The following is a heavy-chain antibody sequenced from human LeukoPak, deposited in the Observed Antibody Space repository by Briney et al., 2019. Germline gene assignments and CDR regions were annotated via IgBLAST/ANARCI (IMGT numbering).Heavy chain of an antibody. CDR2: INPNSGGT. J-gene: IGHJ4*02. D-gene: IGHD3-3*01. Sequence: ASVKVSCKASGYTFTVYYMHWVRQAPGQGLEWMGRINPNSGGTNYAQKFQGRVTMTRDTSISTAYMELSRLRSDDTAVYYCVRDKEIRHYDFWSGYFLFDYWGQGTLVTVSS. CDR1: GYTFTVYY. CDR3: VRDKEIRHYDFWSGYFLFDY. V-gene: IGHV1-2*06.